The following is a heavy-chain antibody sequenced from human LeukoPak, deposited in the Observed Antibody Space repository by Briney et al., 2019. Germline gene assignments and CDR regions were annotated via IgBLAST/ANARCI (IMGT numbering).Heavy chain of an antibody. CDR3: ARAGDSRSPWNWFDP. V-gene: IGHV1-2*02. CDR2: INPNSGGT. D-gene: IGHD6-13*01. J-gene: IGHJ5*02. CDR1: GYSFTGYY. Sequence: ASVTVSRKASGYSFTGYYMHLLRQAPGQGIEWMGWINPNSGGTNYAQKFQGRVTITRDTSISTAYMELSRLRSDDTALYYCARAGDSRSPWNWFDPWGQGTLVTVSS.